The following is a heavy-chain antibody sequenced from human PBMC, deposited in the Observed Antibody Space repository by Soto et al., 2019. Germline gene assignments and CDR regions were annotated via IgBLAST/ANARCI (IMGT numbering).Heavy chain of an antibody. CDR2: INSDGSNT. V-gene: IGHV3-74*01. D-gene: IGHD6-19*01. CDR1: GFTFSSYN. CDR3: ARGGAVSSGWYAGL. Sequence: EVQLVESGGGLVQPGGSLRLSCGASGFTFSSYNMHWVRQGPGKGLVWVSRINSDGSNTRYADSVKGRFTISRDNAKNTLYLQMNSLRVEDTAISHCARGGAVSSGWYAGLWGLGTLVTVSS. J-gene: IGHJ4*02.